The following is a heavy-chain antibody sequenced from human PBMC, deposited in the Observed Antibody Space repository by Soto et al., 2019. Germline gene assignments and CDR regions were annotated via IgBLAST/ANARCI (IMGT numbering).Heavy chain of an antibody. J-gene: IGHJ4*02. Sequence: SGPTLVNPTQTLTLTCTFSGFSLSTSGVGVGWIRQPPGKALEWLALIYWDDDKRYSPSLKSRLTITKDTSKNQVVLTMTNMDPVDTATYYCAHRTHYYDSSGYSKVPYYFYYWGQGTLVTVSS. CDR1: GFSLSTSGVG. D-gene: IGHD3-22*01. CDR3: AHRTHYYDSSGYSKVPYYFYY. V-gene: IGHV2-5*02. CDR2: IYWDDDK.